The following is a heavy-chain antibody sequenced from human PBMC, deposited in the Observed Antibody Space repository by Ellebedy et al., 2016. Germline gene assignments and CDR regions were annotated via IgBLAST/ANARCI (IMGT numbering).Heavy chain of an antibody. J-gene: IGHJ4*02. V-gene: IGHV3-23*01. CDR1: GFNFNTYF. CDR2: ISAGSDNT. CDR3: RQGHYADY. Sequence: GESLKISXAASGFNFNTYFMSWVRQAPGKGLEWVSTISAGSDNTRFADSVKGRFTVSRDNSRNTVYLRMNNLRVEDTALYYCRQGHYADYWGQGTLVTVSS.